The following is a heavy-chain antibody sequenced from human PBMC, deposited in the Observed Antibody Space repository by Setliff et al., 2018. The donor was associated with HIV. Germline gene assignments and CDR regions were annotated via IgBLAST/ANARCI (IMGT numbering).Heavy chain of an antibody. CDR2: ISPYSGKK. CDR3: GRGRGSEGYYYMDV. D-gene: IGHD3-10*01. J-gene: IGHJ6*03. Sequence: ASVKVSCKTSGYTFTNYGISWVRQAPGEGLEWMGWISPYSGKKKYAQNVEDRVTMTTDASTSTAYMDVRSLKSNDTAVYYCGRGRGSEGYYYMDVWGKGTTVTVSS. CDR1: GYTFTNYG. V-gene: IGHV1-18*01.